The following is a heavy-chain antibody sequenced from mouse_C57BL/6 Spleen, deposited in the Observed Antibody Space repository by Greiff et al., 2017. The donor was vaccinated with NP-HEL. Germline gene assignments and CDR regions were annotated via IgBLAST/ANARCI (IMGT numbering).Heavy chain of an antibody. CDR2: INYDGSST. CDR3: ARVGGLRGYFDY. V-gene: IGHV5-16*01. Sequence: EVQRVESEGGLVQPGSSMKLSCTASGFTFSDYYMAWVRQVPEKGLEWVANINYDGSSTYYLDSLKSRFIISRDNAKNILYLQMSSLKSEDTATYYCARVGGLRGYFDYWGQGTTLTVSS. D-gene: IGHD2-2*01. CDR1: GFTFSDYY. J-gene: IGHJ2*01.